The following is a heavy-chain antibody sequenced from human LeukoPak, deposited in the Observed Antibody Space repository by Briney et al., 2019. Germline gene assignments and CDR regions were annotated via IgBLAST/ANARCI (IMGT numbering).Heavy chain of an antibody. V-gene: IGHV3-20*03. J-gene: IGHJ5*02. D-gene: IGHD1-26*01. CDR2: INWNGGST. CDR1: TXDDYX. Sequence: TXDDYXXSXVRHAPGKGLEWVSGINWNGGSTVHADSVKGRFTISRDNAKNSLYLQMNSLRAEDTALYYCARSIVGATSWFDPWGQGTLVTVSS. CDR3: ARSIVGATSWFDP.